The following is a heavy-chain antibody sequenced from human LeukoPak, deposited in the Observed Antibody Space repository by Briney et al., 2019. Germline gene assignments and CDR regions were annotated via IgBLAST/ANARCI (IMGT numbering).Heavy chain of an antibody. Sequence: PGGSLRLSCAASGLTFSSYWMRWVRQAPGEGLEWVSAISGSGGSTYYADSVRGRFTISRANSTNKLYLQMNSQRAEDTAVYYCAKHDPRWVVITNWFDPWGQGTLVTVSS. CDR2: ISGSGGST. CDR1: GLTFSSYW. V-gene: IGHV3-23*01. J-gene: IGHJ5*02. D-gene: IGHD3-22*01. CDR3: AKHDPRWVVITNWFDP.